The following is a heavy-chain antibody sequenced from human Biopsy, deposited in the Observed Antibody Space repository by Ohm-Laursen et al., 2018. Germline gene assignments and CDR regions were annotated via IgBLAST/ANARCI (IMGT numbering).Heavy chain of an antibody. Sequence: GSLRLSCAAPGFTFSHHSMNWVRQAPGKGLEWVGRSRNKANSYVTHYAASVRGRFIISRDGSGNSLYLQMNSLKSEDTAMYYCVRVGDYFAYDVWGQGTKVIVSS. D-gene: IGHD4-17*01. CDR2: SRNKANSYVT. J-gene: IGHJ3*01. V-gene: IGHV3-72*01. CDR1: GFTFSHHS. CDR3: VRVGDYFAYDV.